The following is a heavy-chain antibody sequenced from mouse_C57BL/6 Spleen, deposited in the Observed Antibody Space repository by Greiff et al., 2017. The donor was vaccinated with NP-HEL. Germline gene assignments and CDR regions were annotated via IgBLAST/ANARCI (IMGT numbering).Heavy chain of an antibody. CDR2: IYPGSGST. CDR3: ARYPITTVRYFDV. D-gene: IGHD1-1*01. J-gene: IGHJ1*03. CDR1: GYTFTSYW. Sequence: QVQLQQPGAELVKPGASVKMSCKASGYTFTSYWITWVKQRPGQGLEWIGDIYPGSGSTNYNEKFKSKATLTVDTSSSTAYMQLSSLTSEDTAVYYCARYPITTVRYFDVWGTGTTVTVSS. V-gene: IGHV1-55*01.